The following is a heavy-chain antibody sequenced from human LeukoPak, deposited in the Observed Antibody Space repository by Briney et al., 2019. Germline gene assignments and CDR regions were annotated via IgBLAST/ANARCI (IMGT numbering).Heavy chain of an antibody. CDR2: ISGSGAST. CDR1: GFTFSSYA. D-gene: IGHD6-25*01. CDR3: ATWREGSGCPGDY. J-gene: IGHJ4*02. V-gene: IGHV3-23*01. Sequence: GGSLRLSCAASGFTFSSYAMNWVRQAPGKGLEWVSGISGSGASTYYADSVKGRFTISRDNSKSTLYLQMNTLRAEDTAVYYCATWREGSGCPGDYWGQGTLVTVSS.